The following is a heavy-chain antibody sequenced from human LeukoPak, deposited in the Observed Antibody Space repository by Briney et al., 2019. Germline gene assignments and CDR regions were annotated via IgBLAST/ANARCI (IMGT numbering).Heavy chain of an antibody. Sequence: ASVKVSCKASGYTFTSYGISWVRQAPGQRLEWMGWISAYNGNTNYAQKLQGRVTMTTDTSTSTAYMELRSLRSDDTAVYYCARDPPFWSGYSNDAFDIWGQGTMVTVSS. CDR1: GYTFTSYG. CDR2: ISAYNGNT. J-gene: IGHJ3*02. CDR3: ARDPPFWSGYSNDAFDI. D-gene: IGHD3-3*01. V-gene: IGHV1-18*01.